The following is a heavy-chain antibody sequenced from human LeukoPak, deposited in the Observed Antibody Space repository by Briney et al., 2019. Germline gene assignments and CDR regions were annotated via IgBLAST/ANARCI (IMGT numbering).Heavy chain of an antibody. CDR2: INPSDGAT. Sequence: ASVKVSCKASGYTFTNYYIQWLRQAPGQGLECMGVINPSDGATTYAQKFQGRVTMTRDTSTSTLYMELSSLTSEDTAVYYCARDYYDGSDSLGSFDYWGQGTLVTVSS. V-gene: IGHV1-46*01. CDR1: GYTFTNYY. CDR3: ARDYYDGSDSLGSFDY. D-gene: IGHD3-22*01. J-gene: IGHJ4*02.